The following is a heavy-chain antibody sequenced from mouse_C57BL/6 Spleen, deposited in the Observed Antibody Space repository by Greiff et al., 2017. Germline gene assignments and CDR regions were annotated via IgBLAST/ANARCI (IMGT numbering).Heavy chain of an antibody. CDR1: GFTFSSYA. V-gene: IGHV5-9-1*02. CDR3: TREGYGSSFDY. Sequence: EVKLMESGEGLVKPGGSLKLSCAASGFTFSSYAMSWVRQTPEKRLEWVAYISSGGDYIYYADTVKGRFTISRDNARNTLYLQMSSLKSEDTAMDYCTREGYGSSFDYWGQGTTLTVSS. J-gene: IGHJ2*01. CDR2: ISSGGDYI. D-gene: IGHD1-1*01.